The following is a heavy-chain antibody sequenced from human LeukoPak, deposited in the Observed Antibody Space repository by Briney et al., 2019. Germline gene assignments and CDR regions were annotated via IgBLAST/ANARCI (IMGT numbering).Heavy chain of an antibody. Sequence: ASVKVSCKASGYTFTSYGISWVRQAPGQGLEWMGWISAYNGNTNYAQKLQGRVTMTTDTSTSTAYMELRSLRSDDTAVYYCARDLPRSSASQWLPDWGQGTLVTVSS. CDR3: ARDLPRSSASQWLPD. CDR2: ISAYNGNT. J-gene: IGHJ4*02. D-gene: IGHD6-19*01. CDR1: GYTFTSYG. V-gene: IGHV1-18*01.